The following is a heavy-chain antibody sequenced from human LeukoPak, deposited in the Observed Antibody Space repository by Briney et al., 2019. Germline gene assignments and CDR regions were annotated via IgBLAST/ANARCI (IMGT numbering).Heavy chain of an antibody. J-gene: IGHJ3*02. CDR2: IYYSGST. D-gene: IGHD1-26*01. CDR3: ARLGGVGALQSDAFDI. Sequence: PSETLSLTCTVSGGSISSYYWSWIRQPPGKGLEWIGYIYYSGSTNYNPSLKSRVTISVDTSKNQFSLKLSSVTAADTAVYYCARLGGVGALQSDAFDIWGQGTMVTVSS. CDR1: GGSISSYY. V-gene: IGHV4-59*08.